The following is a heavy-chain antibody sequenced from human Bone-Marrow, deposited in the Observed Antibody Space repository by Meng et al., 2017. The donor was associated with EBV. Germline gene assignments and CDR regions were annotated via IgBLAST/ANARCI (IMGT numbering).Heavy chain of an antibody. CDR1: GYTFTSTSFA. V-gene: IGHV1-3*01. D-gene: IGHD4-17*01. J-gene: IGHJ4*02. Sequence: QAQVVQSRAGVKKTWDSVKVSCRASGYTFTSTSFAIHWVRQAPGQRLEWMGWINAGNGNTKYSQNFQGRVTITRDTSATTVHMELRSLRSEDTAVYYCARGQHDYAFDYWGQGTLVTVSS. CDR2: INAGNGNT. CDR3: ARGQHDYAFDY.